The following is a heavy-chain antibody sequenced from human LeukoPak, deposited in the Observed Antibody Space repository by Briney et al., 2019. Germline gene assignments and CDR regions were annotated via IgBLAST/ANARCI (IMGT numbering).Heavy chain of an antibody. D-gene: IGHD2-15*01. CDR3: ARDRSGTFDY. CDR1: GFTFSGSA. CDR2: IWYDGSNK. Sequence: GGSLRLSCAASGFTFSGSAMHWVRQAPGKGLEWVALIWYDGSNKYYADSVKGRFTISRDNSRNTLYLQMNSLRAEDTAVYYCARDRSGTFDYWGQGTLVTVSS. J-gene: IGHJ4*02. V-gene: IGHV3-33*08.